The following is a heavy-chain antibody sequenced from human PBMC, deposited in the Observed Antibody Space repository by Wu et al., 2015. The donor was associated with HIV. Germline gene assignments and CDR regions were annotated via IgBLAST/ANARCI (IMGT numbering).Heavy chain of an antibody. CDR1: GYTITTYD. V-gene: IGHV1-8*01. D-gene: IGHD3-10*01. CDR3: ATSYYGSGSYPTFYYYYAMDV. CDR2: MNSNNGKT. Sequence: QVQLVQSGAEVKKPGASVKVSCQASGYTITTYDFNWVRQAPGQGLEWMGWMNSNNGKTGYGQKFQGRVAMTRNISTRTAYMELSGLKSEDTAVYYCATSYYGSGSYPTFYYYYAMDVWAEGRRHRLL. J-gene: IGHJ6*02.